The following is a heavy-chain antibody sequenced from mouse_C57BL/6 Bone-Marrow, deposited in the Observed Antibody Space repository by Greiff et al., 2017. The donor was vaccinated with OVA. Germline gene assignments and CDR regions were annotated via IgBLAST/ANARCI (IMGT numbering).Heavy chain of an antibody. CDR2: IWRGGST. Sequence: VQLKESGPGLVQPSQSLSITCTVSGFSLTSYGVHWVRQSPGKGLEWLGVIWRGGSTDYNAAFMSRLSITKDNSKIQVFFKMNSLQADDTAIYYCAKNLYYDYDGNYYYAMDYWGQGTSVTVSS. J-gene: IGHJ4*01. CDR3: AKNLYYDYDGNYYYAMDY. D-gene: IGHD2-4*01. V-gene: IGHV2-5*01. CDR1: GFSLTSYG.